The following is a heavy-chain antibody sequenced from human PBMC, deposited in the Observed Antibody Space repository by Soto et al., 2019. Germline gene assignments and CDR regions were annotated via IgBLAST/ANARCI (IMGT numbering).Heavy chain of an antibody. CDR2: IDYSGST. CDR1: GGSISSGGYY. J-gene: IGHJ5*02. D-gene: IGHD3-10*01. CDR3: ARAITMVREYNWFDP. Sequence: QVQLQESGPGLVKPSQTLSLTCTVSGGSISSGGYYWSWIRQHPGKGLEWIGYIDYSGSTYYNPSLQRVVTISVDTSKNQFSLKLSSVTAADTAVYYCARAITMVREYNWFDPWGQGTLVTVSS. V-gene: IGHV4-31*01.